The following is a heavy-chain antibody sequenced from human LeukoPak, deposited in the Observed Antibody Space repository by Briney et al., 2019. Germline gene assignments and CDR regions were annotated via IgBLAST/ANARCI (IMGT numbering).Heavy chain of an antibody. D-gene: IGHD6-19*01. Sequence: SETLSLTCTVSGGSISSYYLNWIRRPRGKGLEWIGYIYYSGSTNYNPSLKSRVTISVDTSKNQFSPKLSSVTAADTAVYYCAYDSGWYGYWGQGTLVTVSS. CDR3: AYDSGWYGY. V-gene: IGHV4-59*01. J-gene: IGHJ4*02. CDR2: IYYSGST. CDR1: GGSISSYY.